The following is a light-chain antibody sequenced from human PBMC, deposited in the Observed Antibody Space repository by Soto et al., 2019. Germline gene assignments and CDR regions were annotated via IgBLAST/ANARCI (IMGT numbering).Light chain of an antibody. J-gene: IGKJ2*01. Sequence: EIVLTQSPGTLSLSPGERATLSCRASQSVSSSYLAWYQQKPGQAPRLLIYGASSRATGIPDRFSGSGSGTDFTLTISRLESEDFAVYYCQQYGSSPPVTCGQGTKLEIK. V-gene: IGKV3-20*01. CDR3: QQYGSSPPVT. CDR1: QSVSSSY. CDR2: GAS.